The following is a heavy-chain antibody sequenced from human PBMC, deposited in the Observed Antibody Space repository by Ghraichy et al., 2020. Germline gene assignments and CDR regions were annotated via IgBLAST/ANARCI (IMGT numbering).Heavy chain of an antibody. CDR3: ARDAAYCSGGSCLHY. CDR1: GFTVSNNY. D-gene: IGHD2-15*01. J-gene: IGHJ4*02. Sequence: GGSLRLSCEGSGFTVSNNYMTWVRQAPGKGLEWVSVIYNVGTTYYADSVKGRFTISRDNSKNTLYLQMNSLRPEDTAVYYCARDAAYCSGGSCLHYWGQGTLITFSS. CDR2: IYNVGTT. V-gene: IGHV3-66*02.